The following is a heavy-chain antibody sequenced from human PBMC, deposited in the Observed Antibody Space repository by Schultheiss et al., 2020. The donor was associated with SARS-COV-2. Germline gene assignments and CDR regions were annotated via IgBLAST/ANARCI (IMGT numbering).Heavy chain of an antibody. CDR3: ARDLGSSAWYRNAFDS. Sequence: ASVKVSCKASGFTFTSSAVQWVRQAPGQGLEWMGGISAYNGNTNYAQKFQGRVTMTRDTSISTAYMELSSLRSDDTAVYYCARDLGSSAWYRNAFDSWGQGTLVTVSS. V-gene: IGHV1-2*02. D-gene: IGHD6-19*01. CDR1: GFTFTSSA. J-gene: IGHJ4*02. CDR2: ISAYNGNT.